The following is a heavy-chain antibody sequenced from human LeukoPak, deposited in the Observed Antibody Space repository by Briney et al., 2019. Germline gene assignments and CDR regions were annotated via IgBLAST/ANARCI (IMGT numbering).Heavy chain of an antibody. CDR3: ARESGYCSSTSCFPFDY. Sequence: ASVKVSCKASGCTFSSYAISWVRQAPGQGLEWMGGIIPIFGTANYAQKFQGRVTITADESTSTAYMELSSLRSEDTAVYYCARESGYCSSTSCFPFDYWGQGTLVTVSS. D-gene: IGHD2-2*01. V-gene: IGHV1-69*01. J-gene: IGHJ4*02. CDR1: GCTFSSYA. CDR2: IIPIFGTA.